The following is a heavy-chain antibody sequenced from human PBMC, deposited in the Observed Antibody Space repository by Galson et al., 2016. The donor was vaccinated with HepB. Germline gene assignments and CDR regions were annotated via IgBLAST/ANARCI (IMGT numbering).Heavy chain of an antibody. Sequence: SLRLSCAAPGFSVSSNYMSWVRQTPGKGLEWVSVIHIGGSTYYGDSVKGRVTISRDNSKNTVYLQMNSLRAEDTAVYFCVRDTWKWGYNYASDASDIWGRGTMVTVSS. CDR2: IHIGGST. CDR1: GFSVSSNY. D-gene: IGHD5-18*01. V-gene: IGHV3-53*01. J-gene: IGHJ3*02. CDR3: VRDTWKWGYNYASDASDI.